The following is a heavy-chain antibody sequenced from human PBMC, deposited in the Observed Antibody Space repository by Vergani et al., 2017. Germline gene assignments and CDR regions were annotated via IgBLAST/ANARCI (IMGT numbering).Heavy chain of an antibody. J-gene: IGHJ6*02. CDR3: AKRDRYYDILTGYYNYGMDV. D-gene: IGHD3-9*01. CDR2: IQYDGSDI. CDR1: GFSVSNSG. Sequence: QVQLVESGGGVVQPGGSLRLSCVASGFSVSNSGMHWVRQTPGKGLEWVAFIQYDGSDIFYADFVEGRFTISRDNSKNTLYLQMNSVRAEDTAVYYCAKRDRYYDILTGYYNYGMDVWGQGTTVTVSS. V-gene: IGHV3-30*02.